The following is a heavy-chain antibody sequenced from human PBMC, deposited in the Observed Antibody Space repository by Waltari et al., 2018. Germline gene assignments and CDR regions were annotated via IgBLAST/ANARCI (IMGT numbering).Heavy chain of an antibody. V-gene: IGHV4-59*08. CDR2: IYYSGST. D-gene: IGHD1-26*01. J-gene: IGHJ3*02. CDR3: AGRGIVGATTAFDI. CDR1: GGSISSYY. Sequence: QVQLQESGPGLVKPSETLSLTCHVSGGSISSYYWSWIRQPPGKGLEWIGYIYYSGSTNYNPSLKSRVTISVDTSKNQFSLKLSSVTAADTAVYYCAGRGIVGATTAFDIWGQGTMVTVSS.